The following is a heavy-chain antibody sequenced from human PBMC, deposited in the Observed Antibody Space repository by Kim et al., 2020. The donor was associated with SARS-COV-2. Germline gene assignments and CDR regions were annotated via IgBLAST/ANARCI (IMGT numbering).Heavy chain of an antibody. J-gene: IGHJ4*02. V-gene: IGHV4-61*07. D-gene: IGHD2-21*02. Sequence: NPSLKRRITIPIDTSKCQFSLKLSDSTAADTAVYYCASHRGRWLLFDYWGRGTLVTVSS. CDR3: ASHRGRWLLFDY.